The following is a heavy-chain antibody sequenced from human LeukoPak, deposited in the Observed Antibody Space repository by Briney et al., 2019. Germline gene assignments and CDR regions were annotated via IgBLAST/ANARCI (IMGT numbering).Heavy chain of an antibody. J-gene: IGHJ6*03. Sequence: ASVKVSCKASGYTFTSYDINWVRQAPGQGREWMGWMNPNSGNTVYAQKFQGRVTMTRNTSISTAYMELSSLRSEDTAVYYCAGLGYCSGGSCYPPLDYYYYMDVWGKGTTVTVSS. CDR1: GYTFTSYD. V-gene: IGHV1-8*01. CDR3: AGLGYCSGGSCYPPLDYYYYMDV. D-gene: IGHD2-15*01. CDR2: MNPNSGNT.